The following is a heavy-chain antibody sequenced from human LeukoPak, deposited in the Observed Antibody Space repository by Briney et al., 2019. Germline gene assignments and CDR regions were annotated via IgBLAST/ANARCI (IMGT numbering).Heavy chain of an antibody. CDR2: INPNSGGT. CDR1: GYTFTGYY. J-gene: IGHJ4*02. D-gene: IGHD3-22*01. CDR3: ARARTYYYDSSGYYYDLYYFDY. V-gene: IGHV1-2*04. Sequence: ASVKVSCKASGYTFTGYYMHWVRQAPGQGLEWMGWINPNSGGTNYAQKFQGWVTMTRDTSISTAYMELSRLRSDDTAVYYCARARTYYYDSSGYYYDLYYFDYWGQGTLVTVSS.